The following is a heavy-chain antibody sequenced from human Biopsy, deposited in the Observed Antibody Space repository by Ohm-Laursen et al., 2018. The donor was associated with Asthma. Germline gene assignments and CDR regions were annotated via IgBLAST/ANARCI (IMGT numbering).Heavy chain of an antibody. Sequence: SLRLSRAASGFSFADCAMHWVRQAPRKGLEWVSSISWNSGNIDYAVSVKGRFTISRDNAKNSLYLQMQSLRPEDTAFYYCAKSADYYDSTDYLDFWGRGTLVTVSS. J-gene: IGHJ4*01. CDR2: ISWNSGNI. V-gene: IGHV3-9*01. CDR3: AKSADYYDSTDYLDF. D-gene: IGHD3-22*01. CDR1: GFSFADCA.